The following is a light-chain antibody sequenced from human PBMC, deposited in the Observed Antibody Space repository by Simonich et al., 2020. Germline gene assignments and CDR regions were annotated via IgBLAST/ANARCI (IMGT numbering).Light chain of an antibody. CDR2: DVS. CDR3: SSYTSSSTWV. V-gene: IGLV2-14*03. Sequence: QSALTQPASVSGSPGQAITISCTGTSSDVGGYNYVSWYQQHPGKAPKFMIYDVSTRPSSVSNGFSGSKSGNTASLTISGLQAEDEADYYCSSYTSSSTWVFGGGTKLTVL. J-gene: IGLJ3*02. CDR1: SSDVGGYNY.